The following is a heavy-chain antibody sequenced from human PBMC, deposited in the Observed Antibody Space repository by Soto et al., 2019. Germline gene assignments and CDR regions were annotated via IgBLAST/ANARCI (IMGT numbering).Heavy chain of an antibody. CDR1: GGSVSSGSYY. CDR2: IYYSGST. Sequence: SETLSLTCTVSGGSVSSGSYYWSWIRQPPGKGLEWIGYIYYSGSTNYNHSLKSRVTISVDTSKNQFSLKLSSVTAADTAVYYCARGDIVLVPAAIMPYYYYYGMDVWGQGTTVTVSS. D-gene: IGHD2-2*01. V-gene: IGHV4-61*01. CDR3: ARGDIVLVPAAIMPYYYYYGMDV. J-gene: IGHJ6*02.